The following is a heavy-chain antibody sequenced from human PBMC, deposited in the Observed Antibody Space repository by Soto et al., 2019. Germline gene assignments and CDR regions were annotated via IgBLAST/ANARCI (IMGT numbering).Heavy chain of an antibody. D-gene: IGHD5-12*01. J-gene: IGHJ6*02. CDR1: GGTFSSYA. Sequence: QVQLVQSGAEVKKPGSSVKVSCKASGGTFSSYAISWVRQAPGQGLEWMGGIIPIFGTANYAQKFQGRVTITADESTSTAYMALSSLRSADTAVYYCAAHTMATITYYYGMDVWGQGTTVTVSS. CDR2: IIPIFGTA. CDR3: AAHTMATITYYYGMDV. V-gene: IGHV1-69*12.